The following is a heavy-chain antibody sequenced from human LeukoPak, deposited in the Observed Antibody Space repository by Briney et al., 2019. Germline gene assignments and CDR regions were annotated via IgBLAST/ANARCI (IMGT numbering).Heavy chain of an antibody. D-gene: IGHD3-3*01. V-gene: IGHV3-43*01. CDR2: IRWVGGST. J-gene: IGHJ3*02. CDR1: RYPLEVYN. Sequence: GGCLRLPCGASRYPLEVYNLLWASHAWARGRVCVYHIRWVGGSTYYAVSVKGRFTISRDNSKNSLYLQMNSPRTEDTALYYCAKDYRGVTIFGVGFGDSFDIWGQGTMVTVSS. CDR3: AKDYRGVTIFGVGFGDSFDI.